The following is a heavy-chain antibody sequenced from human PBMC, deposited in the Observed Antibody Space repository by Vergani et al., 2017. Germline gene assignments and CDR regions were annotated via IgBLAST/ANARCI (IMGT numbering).Heavy chain of an antibody. CDR1: GFTFSSYS. D-gene: IGHD6-13*01. CDR3: ARGTPFRGSSWEAEYFQH. CDR2: ISSSSSYV. J-gene: IGHJ1*01. Sequence: EVQLVESGGGLVKPGGSLRLSCAASGFTFSSYSMNWVRQAPGKGLEWVSSISSSSSYVYYADSVKGRFTISRDNAKNSLYLQMNSLRAEDTAVYYCARGTPFRGSSWEAEYFQHWGQGTLVTVSS. V-gene: IGHV3-21*01.